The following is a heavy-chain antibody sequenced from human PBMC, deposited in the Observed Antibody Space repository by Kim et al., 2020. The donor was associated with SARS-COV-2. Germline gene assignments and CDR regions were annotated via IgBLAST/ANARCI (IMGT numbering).Heavy chain of an antibody. CDR2: VHYSGYS. V-gene: IGHV4-31*03. Sequence: SETLSLTCNVSGVSMSEAFYWNWIRQHPGKGLEWIGFVHYSGYSTYNPSLMSRVTMSVDRSKNQFSLKLTSVTAADTAVYYCARSNIPTPTSCNWFDPRG. D-gene: IGHD2-2*01. CDR1: GVSMSEAFY. J-gene: IGHJ5*02. CDR3: ARSNIPTPTSCNWFDP.